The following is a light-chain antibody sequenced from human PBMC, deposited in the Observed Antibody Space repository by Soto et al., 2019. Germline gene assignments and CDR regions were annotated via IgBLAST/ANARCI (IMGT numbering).Light chain of an antibody. J-gene: IGLJ2*01. CDR2: GNR. CDR3: QSYDSSLSGSKVV. CDR1: SSNIGAGYD. V-gene: IGLV1-40*01. Sequence: QSVLTQPPSESGTPGQRVTISCTGSSSNIGAGYDVHWYQQLPGTAPKLVIYGNRNRPSGVPDRFSGSKSGTSASLAITGLQAEDEADYYCQSYDSSLSGSKVVFGEGTKLTVL.